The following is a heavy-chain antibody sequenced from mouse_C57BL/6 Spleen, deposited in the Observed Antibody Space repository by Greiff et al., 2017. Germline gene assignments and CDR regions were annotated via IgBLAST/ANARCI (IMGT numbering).Heavy chain of an antibody. Sequence: QVPVKQSGAELVRPGTSVKMSCKASGYTFTNYWIGWAKQRPGHGLEWIGDIYPGGGYTNYNEKFKGKATLTADKSSSTAYMQFSSLTSEDSAIYYCAREGFAYWGQGTLVTVSA. V-gene: IGHV1-63*01. CDR2: IYPGGGYT. CDR3: AREGFAY. CDR1: GYTFTNYW. J-gene: IGHJ3*01.